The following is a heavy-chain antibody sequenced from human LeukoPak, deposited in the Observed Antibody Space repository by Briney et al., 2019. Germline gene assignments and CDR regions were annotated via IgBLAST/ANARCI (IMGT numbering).Heavy chain of an antibody. D-gene: IGHD3-10*02. CDR3: AKEKPDYYVSY. J-gene: IGHJ4*02. V-gene: IGHV3-53*01. CDR2: IYSGGST. CDR1: GFTVSSNY. Sequence: GGSLRLSCAASGFTVSSNYMSWVRQAPGKGLEWVSVIYSGGSTYYADSVKGRFTISRDNSKNTLYLQMNSLRAEDTAVYYCAKEKPDYYVSYWGQGTLVTVSS.